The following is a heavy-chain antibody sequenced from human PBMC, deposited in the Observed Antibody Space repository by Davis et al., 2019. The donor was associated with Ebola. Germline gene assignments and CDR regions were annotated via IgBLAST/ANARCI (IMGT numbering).Heavy chain of an antibody. CDR2: IIPIFGTA. V-gene: IGHV1-69*06. Sequence: SVKVSCKASGGTFSSYAISWVRQAPGQGLEWMGGIIPIFGTANYAQKFQGRVTITADKSTSTAYMELSSLRSEDTAVYYCARDSLSDYDFWSGYYRGPNWFDPWGQGTLVTVSS. D-gene: IGHD3-3*01. CDR3: ARDSLSDYDFWSGYYRGPNWFDP. CDR1: GGTFSSYA. J-gene: IGHJ5*02.